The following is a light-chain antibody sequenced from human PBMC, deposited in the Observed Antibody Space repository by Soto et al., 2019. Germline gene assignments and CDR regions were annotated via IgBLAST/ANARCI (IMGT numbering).Light chain of an antibody. CDR1: ISNIGDNH. CDR2: DNN. Sequence: QSVLTQPPSASAAPGQRVTISCSGTISNIGDNHVSWYQQVPGKAPKLLLYDNNKRPSGIPDRFSGSRSGTSATLAITGLQTGDEADYICGTWDTTMSGLLFGGGTKVTVL. CDR3: GTWDTTMSGLL. J-gene: IGLJ2*01. V-gene: IGLV1-51*01.